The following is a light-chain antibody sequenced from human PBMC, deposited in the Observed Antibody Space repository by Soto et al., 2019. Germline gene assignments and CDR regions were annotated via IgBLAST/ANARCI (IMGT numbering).Light chain of an antibody. J-gene: IGKJ3*01. CDR2: AAS. CDR1: QGISNW. V-gene: IGKV1D-12*01. CDR3: QQGTSFPFT. Sequence: DIQMTQSPSSVSASVGDRVSITCRASQGISNWLAWYQQKPGRAPKLLIYAASSLQSGVSSRFSGGGSGTDFTLTISSLQPEDFATYHCQQGTSFPFTFGPGTKVDIK.